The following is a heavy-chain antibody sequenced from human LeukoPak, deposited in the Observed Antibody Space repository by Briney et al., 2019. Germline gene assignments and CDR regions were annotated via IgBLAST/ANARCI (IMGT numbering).Heavy chain of an antibody. CDR1: GFTFGTYG. Sequence: GGSLRFSCATSGFTFGTYGMHWVRQAPGKGPEWVAVISYDGRSKFYVDSVKGRFTISRDNSENTLYLQMNSLRTEDTAVYYCVRDPPRDTAMVWKYWGQGTLVTVSS. CDR2: ISYDGRSK. D-gene: IGHD5-18*01. J-gene: IGHJ4*02. V-gene: IGHV3-30*03. CDR3: VRDPPRDTAMVWKY.